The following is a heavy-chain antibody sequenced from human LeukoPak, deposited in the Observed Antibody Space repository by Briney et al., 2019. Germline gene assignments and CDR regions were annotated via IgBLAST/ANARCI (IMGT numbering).Heavy chain of an antibody. J-gene: IGHJ4*02. D-gene: IGHD6-19*01. CDR1: GYTFTSYG. CDR2: ISAYNGNT. CDR3: ARDHRIAVAGTCGY. Sequence: GASVKVSCKASGYTFTSYGISWVRQAPGRGLEWMGWISAYNGNTNYAQKLQGRVTMTTDTSTSTAYMELRSLRSDDTAVYYCARDHRIAVAGTCGYWGQGTLVTVSS. V-gene: IGHV1-18*01.